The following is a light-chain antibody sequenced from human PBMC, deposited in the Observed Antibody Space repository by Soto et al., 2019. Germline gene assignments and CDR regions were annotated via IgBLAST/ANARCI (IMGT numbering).Light chain of an antibody. Sequence: QSALTQPASVSGSPGQSITISCIGTSSDVGTNDYVSWYQQNPGKAPKLMIYDVSSRPSGVSDRFSGSKSGNTASLTISGLQAEDEADYYCSSYTTDAVLFGGGTKLTVL. J-gene: IGLJ3*02. CDR3: SSYTTDAVL. V-gene: IGLV2-14*01. CDR1: SSDVGTNDY. CDR2: DVS.